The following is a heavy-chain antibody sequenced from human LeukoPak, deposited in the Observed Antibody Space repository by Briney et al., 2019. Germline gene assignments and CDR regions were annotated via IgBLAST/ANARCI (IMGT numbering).Heavy chain of an antibody. J-gene: IGHJ3*02. CDR3: ARARWELDAFDI. Sequence: ASVKVSCKASGYTFTSYDVNWVRQATGQGLEWMGWMNPNSGNTGYAQKFQGIVTITRNTSISTAYMELSSLRSEDTAVYYCARARWELDAFDIWGQGTMVTVSS. CDR1: GYTFTSYD. D-gene: IGHD1-26*01. CDR2: MNPNSGNT. V-gene: IGHV1-8*03.